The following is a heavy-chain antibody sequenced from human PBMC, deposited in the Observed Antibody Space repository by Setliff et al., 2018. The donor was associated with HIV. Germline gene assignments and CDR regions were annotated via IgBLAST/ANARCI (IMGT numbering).Heavy chain of an antibody. CDR1: GFNFSSHT. Sequence: GSLRLSCAASGFNFSSHTMNWIRQPPEKGLEWIGTIYHTGKTYYNSSLNSRVTIAVDTSKDQFSLNLSTVTAADTAVYYCGRVAGYCAPSRCYGYNAFDIWGPGTMVTVSS. CDR2: IYHTGKT. J-gene: IGHJ3*02. D-gene: IGHD2-15*01. CDR3: GRVAGYCAPSRCYGYNAFDI. V-gene: IGHV4-38-2*01.